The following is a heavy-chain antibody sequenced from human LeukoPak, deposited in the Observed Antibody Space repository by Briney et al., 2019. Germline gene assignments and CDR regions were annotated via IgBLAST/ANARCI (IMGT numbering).Heavy chain of an antibody. CDR3: AKDSPTVYYYGSGSYGHYFGMDV. D-gene: IGHD3-10*01. CDR2: ISYDGGNE. J-gene: IGHJ6*02. Sequence: GGSLRLSCGVSGFAFSSYGMHWVRRAPGKGREWVAVISYDGGNEYYAHSVKGRFTIHRYNSKNTLSLQINSLRSEDTAMYYCAKDSPTVYYYGSGSYGHYFGMDVWGQG. V-gene: IGHV3-30*18. CDR1: GFAFSSYG.